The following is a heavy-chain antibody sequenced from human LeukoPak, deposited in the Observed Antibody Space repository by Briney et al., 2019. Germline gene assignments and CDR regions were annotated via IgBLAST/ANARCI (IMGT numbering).Heavy chain of an antibody. V-gene: IGHV3-30*04. CDR1: GFTFSGSA. CDR2: ISYDGSNK. D-gene: IGHD6-19*01. Sequence: PGGSLRLSCAASGFTFSGSAMHWVRQAPGKGLEWVAVISYDGSNKYYADSVKGRFTISRDNSKNTLYLQMNSLRAEDTAVYYCAKGGYSSGWTFDYWGQGTLVTVSS. CDR3: AKGGYSSGWTFDY. J-gene: IGHJ4*02.